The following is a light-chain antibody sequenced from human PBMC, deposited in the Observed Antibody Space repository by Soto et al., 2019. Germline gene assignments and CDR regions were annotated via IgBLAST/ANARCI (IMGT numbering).Light chain of an antibody. Sequence: IVLTQSPGTLSLSPGERATLSCRASQSVSSTYLIWYQQKPGQAPRLLIYGASNRATGIPDRFSGSGSGTDFTLTISRLEPEDFAVYYCQQYDYWPPITFGQGTKVDIK. CDR2: GAS. J-gene: IGKJ1*01. V-gene: IGKV3-20*01. CDR3: QQYDYWPPIT. CDR1: QSVSSTY.